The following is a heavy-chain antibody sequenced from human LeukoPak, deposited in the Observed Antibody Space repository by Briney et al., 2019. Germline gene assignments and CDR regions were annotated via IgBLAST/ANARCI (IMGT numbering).Heavy chain of an antibody. V-gene: IGHV4-59*01. CDR1: GGSISTYY. J-gene: IGHJ5*02. CDR3: AKAVAAAGRFGFDP. CDR2: IYNIGST. Sequence: PSETLSLTCTVSGGSISTYYWSSIRQRPGKGLKWVGYIYNIGSTNYNPSLQSRLTISVDTSKNQFSLRLTSVTAADTAVYYCAKAVAAAGRFGFDPWGQGTLVTVSS. D-gene: IGHD6-13*01.